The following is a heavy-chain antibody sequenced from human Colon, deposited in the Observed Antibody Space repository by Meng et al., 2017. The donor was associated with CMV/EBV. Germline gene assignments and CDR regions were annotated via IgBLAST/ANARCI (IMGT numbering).Heavy chain of an antibody. CDR2: ISGSGGTT. CDR1: GFTFGSYA. Sequence: LSCAASGFTFGSYAITLVRQAPGKGLEWVSSISGSGGTTYYADSVKGRFTISRDNSKNTLYLQVNSLRVDDTAVYYCATPRSTFDYWGQGTLVTVSS. J-gene: IGHJ4*02. D-gene: IGHD2-2*01. CDR3: ATPRSTFDY. V-gene: IGHV3-23*01.